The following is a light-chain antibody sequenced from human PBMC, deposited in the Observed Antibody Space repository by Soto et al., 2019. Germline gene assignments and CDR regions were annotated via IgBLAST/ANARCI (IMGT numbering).Light chain of an antibody. CDR3: GADHGSGSNFVV. CDR2: VGTGGIVG. CDR1: SGYSNYK. V-gene: IGLV9-49*01. J-gene: IGLJ2*01. Sequence: QPVLTQPPSASASLGASVTLTWTLSSGYSNYKVDWYQQRPGKGPRFVMRVGTGGIVGSKGDGIPDRFSVLGSGLNRYLTIKNIQEEDESDYHCGADHGSGSNFVVFGGGTKVTVL.